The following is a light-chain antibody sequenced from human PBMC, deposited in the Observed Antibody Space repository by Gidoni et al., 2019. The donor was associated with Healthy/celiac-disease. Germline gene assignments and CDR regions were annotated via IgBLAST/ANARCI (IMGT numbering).Light chain of an antibody. CDR1: QGIRND. Sequence: AIQITHPPSSLSASVGDRVTITCRASQGIRNDLGWYQQKPGKAPKLLIYAASSLQSGVPSRFSGSGSGTDFTLTISSLQPEDFATYYCLQDYNYPRTFGQGTKVEIK. CDR2: AAS. V-gene: IGKV1-6*01. J-gene: IGKJ1*01. CDR3: LQDYNYPRT.